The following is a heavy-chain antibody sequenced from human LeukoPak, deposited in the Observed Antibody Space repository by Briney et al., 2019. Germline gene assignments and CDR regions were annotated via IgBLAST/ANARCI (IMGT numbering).Heavy chain of an antibody. CDR2: ISAHNANT. Sequence: ASVKVSCKASGYSFTTYGISWVRQAPGQGLEWMGWISAHNANTYYAQNLQGRVTMTTDTSTSTAYMDLRSLRSDDTAVYYRARSKGLVIATRPLDYWGQGTLVTVSS. J-gene: IGHJ4*02. V-gene: IGHV1-18*01. CDR3: ARSKGLVIATRPLDY. D-gene: IGHD2-21*01. CDR1: GYSFTTYG.